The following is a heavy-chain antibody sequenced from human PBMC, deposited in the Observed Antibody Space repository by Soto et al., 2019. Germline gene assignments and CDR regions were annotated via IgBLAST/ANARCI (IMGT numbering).Heavy chain of an antibody. V-gene: IGHV3-30-3*01. CDR1: GFTFSSYA. Sequence: GGSLRLSCAASGFTFSSYAMHWVRQAPGKGLEWVAVISYDGSNKYYADSVKGRFTISRDNSKNTLYLQMNSLRAEDTAVYYCARLPLVDTAMVAPFFDYWGQGTLVTVSS. CDR2: ISYDGSNK. D-gene: IGHD5-18*01. CDR3: ARLPLVDTAMVAPFFDY. J-gene: IGHJ4*02.